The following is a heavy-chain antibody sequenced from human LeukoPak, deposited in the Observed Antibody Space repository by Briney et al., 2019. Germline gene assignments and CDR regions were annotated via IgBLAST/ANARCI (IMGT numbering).Heavy chain of an antibody. CDR3: AKPRADIPATVFDS. CDR2: ITGNGVNT. J-gene: IGHJ4*02. V-gene: IGHV3-23*01. Sequence: PGGSLRLSCATSGFTFTSYAMNWVRQAPGKGLGWVAAITGNGVNTYYADSVKGRFTISSDPSKNTLFLQMHSLRADDTAVYYCAKPRADIPATVFDSWGQGALVTVSS. D-gene: IGHD2-2*02. CDR1: GFTFTSYA.